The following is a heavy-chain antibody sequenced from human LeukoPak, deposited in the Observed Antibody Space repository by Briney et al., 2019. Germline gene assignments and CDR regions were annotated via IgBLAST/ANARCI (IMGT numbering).Heavy chain of an antibody. CDR2: IIPIFGTA. CDR1: GYTFITYA. V-gene: IGHV1-69*13. J-gene: IGHJ3*02. Sequence: ASVKVPCKASGYTFITYAITWVRQAPGQGHEWMGGIIPIFGTANYAQKFQGRVTITAGESTSTAYMELSSLRSEDTAVYYCARAVYSGSYDAFDIWGQGTMVTVSS. CDR3: ARAVYSGSYDAFDI. D-gene: IGHD1-26*01.